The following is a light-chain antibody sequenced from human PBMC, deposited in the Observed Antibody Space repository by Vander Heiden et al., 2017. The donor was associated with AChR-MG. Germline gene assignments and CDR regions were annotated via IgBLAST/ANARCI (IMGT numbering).Light chain of an antibody. CDR1: RSVSTTY. V-gene: IGKV3-20*01. Sequence: DIVLTQSPGTLSLSPGERATLSCRASRSVSTTYLAWYQQKPGQAPGLLIYGASSRATGIPDRFSGSGSGTDFTLTISRLEPEDFAVYYCQQYGPSAMYTFGQGTKLEIK. CDR3: QQYGPSAMYT. CDR2: GAS. J-gene: IGKJ2*01.